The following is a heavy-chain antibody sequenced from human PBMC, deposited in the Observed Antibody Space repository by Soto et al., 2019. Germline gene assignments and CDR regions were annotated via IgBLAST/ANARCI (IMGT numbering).Heavy chain of an antibody. D-gene: IGHD2-15*01. Sequence: QITLKESGPTLVKPTQTLTLTCTFSGFSLSTSGVGVGWIRQPPGKALEWLALIYWDDDKRYSPSLKSRITINKDTPKNQVVLTMTNMDPVDTATYYCAHSVGGSGDPRHYYGMDVWGQGTTVTVSS. CDR3: AHSVGGSGDPRHYYGMDV. CDR2: IYWDDDK. CDR1: GFSLSTSGVG. V-gene: IGHV2-5*02. J-gene: IGHJ6*02.